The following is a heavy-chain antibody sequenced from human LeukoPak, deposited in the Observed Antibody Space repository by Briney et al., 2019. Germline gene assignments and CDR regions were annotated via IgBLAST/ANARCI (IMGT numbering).Heavy chain of an antibody. CDR1: GFTFSSYA. V-gene: IGHV3-23*01. D-gene: IGHD3-22*01. J-gene: IGHJ4*02. CDR3: AKDPDYYDSSGYYDGGY. CDR2: ISGSGSNT. Sequence: GGSLRLSCAASGFTFSSYAMSWVRQAPGKGLEWVSAISGSGSNTYYADSVKGRFTISRDNSKNTLYLQMNSLRAEDTAVYYCAKDPDYYDSSGYYDGGYWGQGTLVTVSS.